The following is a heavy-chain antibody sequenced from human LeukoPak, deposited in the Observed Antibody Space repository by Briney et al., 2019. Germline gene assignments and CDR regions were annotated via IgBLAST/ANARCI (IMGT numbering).Heavy chain of an antibody. V-gene: IGHV1-2*02. Sequence: ASVKVSCKASGYSFTAAYNIHWLRQAPGQGPEFMGWINPNSGDTRYAQKFRGRVTVTRDTVISTAYMELNSLTSDDTAVYYCARDPRGTYDYWGQGTLVTVSS. CDR2: INPNSGDT. CDR3: ARDPRGTYDY. D-gene: IGHD5-12*01. J-gene: IGHJ4*02. CDR1: GYSFTAAYN.